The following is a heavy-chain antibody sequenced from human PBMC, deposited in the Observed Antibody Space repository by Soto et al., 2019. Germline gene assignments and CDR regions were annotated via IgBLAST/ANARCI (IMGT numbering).Heavy chain of an antibody. Sequence: QVQLQESGPGLVKPSQTLSLTCTVSGGSISSGGYYWSWIRQHPGKGLEWIGYIYYSGGTYYNPSLKSRVTISVDTSKNQFSLKLSSVTAADTAVYYCARAGKAYYYYGMDVWGQGTTVTVSS. J-gene: IGHJ6*02. CDR2: IYYSGGT. CDR1: GGSISSGGYY. V-gene: IGHV4-31*03. CDR3: ARAGKAYYYYGMDV.